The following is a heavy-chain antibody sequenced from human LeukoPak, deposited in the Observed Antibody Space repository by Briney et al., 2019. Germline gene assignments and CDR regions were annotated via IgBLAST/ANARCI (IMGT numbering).Heavy chain of an antibody. CDR1: GGSISSYF. V-gene: IGHV4-59*12. D-gene: IGHD2-2*01. CDR2: IYHSGST. CDR3: ARESIVPAAKVDY. J-gene: IGHJ4*02. Sequence: SETLSLTCTVSGGSISSYFWSWIRQPPGKGLEWIGYIYHSGSTYYNPSLKSRVTISVDRSKNQFSLKLSSVTAADTAVYYCARESIVPAAKVDYWGQGTLVTVSS.